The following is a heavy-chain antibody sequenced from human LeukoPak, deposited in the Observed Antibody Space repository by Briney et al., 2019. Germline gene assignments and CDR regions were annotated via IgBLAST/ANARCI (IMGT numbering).Heavy chain of an antibody. J-gene: IGHJ4*02. V-gene: IGHV3-23*01. CDR2: ISGSGGST. Sequence: GGSLRLSCAASGFTFSSYAMSWVRQAPGKGLEWVSAISGSGGSTYYADSVKGRFTISRDNSKNTLYLQLNSLRADDTAVYYCAKVGEPYGSGSYYVDYWGQGTLVTVSS. CDR3: AKVGEPYGSGSYYVDY. D-gene: IGHD3-10*01. CDR1: GFTFSSYA.